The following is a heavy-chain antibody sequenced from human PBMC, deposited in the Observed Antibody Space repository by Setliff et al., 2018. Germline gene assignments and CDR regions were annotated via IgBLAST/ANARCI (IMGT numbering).Heavy chain of an antibody. V-gene: IGHV1-18*04. CDR3: ARDVPLTTVTKNYFGP. CDR2: ISPYNGIT. D-gene: IGHD4-17*01. Sequence: ASVKVSCKASGYTFNSYGINWLRQAPGQGLEWLGWISPYNGITRYGQKFQGRVTLTSETTTGTVYMELRSLNSDDTAVYYCARDVPLTTVTKNYFGPWGQGTLVTV. CDR1: GYTFNSYG. J-gene: IGHJ5*02.